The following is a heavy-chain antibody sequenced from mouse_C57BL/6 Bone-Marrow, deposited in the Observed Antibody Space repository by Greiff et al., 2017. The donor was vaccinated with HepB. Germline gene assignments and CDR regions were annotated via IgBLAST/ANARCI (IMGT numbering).Heavy chain of an antibody. D-gene: IGHD2-4*01. CDR3: ARRDEGEYDYDGYYYAMDY. J-gene: IGHJ4*01. Sequence: QVQLQQSDAELVKPGASVKISCKVSGYTFTDHTIHWMKQRPEQGLEWIGYIYPRDGSTKYNEKFKGKATLTADKSSSTAYMQLNSLTSEDSAVYFCARRDEGEYDYDGYYYAMDYWGQGTSVTVSS. CDR1: GYTFTDHT. V-gene: IGHV1-78*01. CDR2: IYPRDGST.